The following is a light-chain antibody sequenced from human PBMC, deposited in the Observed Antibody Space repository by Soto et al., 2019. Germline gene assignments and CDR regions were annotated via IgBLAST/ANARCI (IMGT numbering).Light chain of an antibody. J-gene: IGLJ1*01. CDR1: SSDVGGYNY. CDR2: DVS. V-gene: IGLV2-11*01. CDR3: CSYTGTYPFGV. Sequence: QSALTQPRSVSGSPGQSVTISCTGTSSDVGGYNYVSWYQQHPGKAPKLMIYDVSKRPSGVPDRFSGSKSGNTASLTISGLKAGDEVDDNGCSYTGTYPFGVFGPGTKLT.